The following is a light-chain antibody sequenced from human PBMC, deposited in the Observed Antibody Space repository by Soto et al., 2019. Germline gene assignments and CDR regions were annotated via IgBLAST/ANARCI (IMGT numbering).Light chain of an antibody. CDR1: SSNIGSNT. CDR2: DNY. Sequence: QAVVTQPPSASGTPGQRVTISCSGSSSNIGSNTVNWYQQLPGTAPKLLIYDNYKRPSGIPDRFSGSQSGTSATLGITGLQTGDEADYYCGSWDSRLSVVVFGGGTKLTVL. V-gene: IGLV1-51*01. J-gene: IGLJ3*02. CDR3: GSWDSRLSVVV.